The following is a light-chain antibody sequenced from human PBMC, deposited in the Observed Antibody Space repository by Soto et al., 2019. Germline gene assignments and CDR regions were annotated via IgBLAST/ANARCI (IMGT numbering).Light chain of an antibody. Sequence: EIVMTQSPATLSVSPGERVALSCRASQSVRSNFAWYQQKPGQAPRILIYDASTRATGIPARFSGSGSGTEFTPTISGLQSEDFGVYYCQQYNNWPYTFGQGTKLEIK. CDR3: QQYNNWPYT. CDR1: QSVRSN. J-gene: IGKJ2*01. V-gene: IGKV3-15*01. CDR2: DAS.